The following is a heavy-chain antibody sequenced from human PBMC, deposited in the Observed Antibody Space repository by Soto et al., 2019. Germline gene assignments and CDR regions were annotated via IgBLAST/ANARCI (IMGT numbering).Heavy chain of an antibody. J-gene: IGHJ5*02. Sequence: ASVKVSCKASGYSFTNNDVSWVRQATGQGLEWMGWMDPGSGDTGYAQKFQGRVTMTRDISIATAYMELSSLRSDDTTIYYCARMATFGSLNWFDPWGQGTLVTVSS. CDR1: GYSFTNND. V-gene: IGHV1-8*01. CDR3: ARMATFGSLNWFDP. CDR2: MDPGSGDT. D-gene: IGHD3-16*01.